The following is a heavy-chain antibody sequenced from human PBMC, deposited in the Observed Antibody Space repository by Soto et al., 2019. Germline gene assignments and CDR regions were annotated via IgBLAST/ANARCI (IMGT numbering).Heavy chain of an antibody. CDR3: ARVTYGGYDLYYYYYGMDV. J-gene: IGHJ6*02. D-gene: IGHD5-12*01. V-gene: IGHV3-74*01. CDR1: GFTFSSYW. Sequence: QTGGSLRLSCAASGFTFSSYWMHWVRQAPGKGLVWVSRINSDGSSTSYADSVKGRFTISRDNAKNTLYLQMNSLRAEDTAVYYCARVTYGGYDLYYYYYGMDVWGQGTTVTVSS. CDR2: INSDGSST.